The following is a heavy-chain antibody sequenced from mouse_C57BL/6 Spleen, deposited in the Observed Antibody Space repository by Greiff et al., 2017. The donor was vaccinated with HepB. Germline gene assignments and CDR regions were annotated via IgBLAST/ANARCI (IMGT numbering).Heavy chain of an antibody. CDR2: IYPRSGNT. Sequence: VQRVESGAELARPGASVKLSCKASGYTFTSYGISWVKQRTGQGLEWIGEIYPRSGNTYYNEKFKGKATLTADKSSSTAYMELRSLTSEDSAVYFCARHYYGSRGYFDVWGTGTTVTVSS. V-gene: IGHV1-81*01. CDR3: ARHYYGSRGYFDV. D-gene: IGHD1-1*01. CDR1: GYTFTSYG. J-gene: IGHJ1*03.